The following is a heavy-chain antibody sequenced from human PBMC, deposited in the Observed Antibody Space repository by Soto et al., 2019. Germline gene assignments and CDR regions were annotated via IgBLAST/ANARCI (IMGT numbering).Heavy chain of an antibody. Sequence: EVQLVESGGGLVQPGGSLRLSCAASGFTVSSNYMSWVRQAPGKGLEWVSVIYSGGSTYYADSVKGRFTISRDNSKNTLYLQMNSLRAEDTAVYYCARGWFGELLALDNWFDPWGQGTLVTVSS. J-gene: IGHJ5*02. V-gene: IGHV3-66*01. CDR1: GFTVSSNY. D-gene: IGHD3-10*01. CDR3: ARGWFGELLALDNWFDP. CDR2: IYSGGST.